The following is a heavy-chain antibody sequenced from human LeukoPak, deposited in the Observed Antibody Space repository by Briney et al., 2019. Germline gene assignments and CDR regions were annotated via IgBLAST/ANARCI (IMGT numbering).Heavy chain of an antibody. CDR1: GGSISNIGYY. V-gene: IGHV4-39*07. Sequence: PSETLSLTCTVSGGSISNIGYYWGWIRQPPGKGLEWIGSLFYSGSTSYNPSLKSRLTISVDTSKNQFSLKLSSVTAADTAVYYCARVPMVRGVVSYYYYMDVWGKGTTVTVSS. CDR2: LFYSGST. CDR3: ARVPMVRGVVSYYYYMDV. D-gene: IGHD3-10*01. J-gene: IGHJ6*03.